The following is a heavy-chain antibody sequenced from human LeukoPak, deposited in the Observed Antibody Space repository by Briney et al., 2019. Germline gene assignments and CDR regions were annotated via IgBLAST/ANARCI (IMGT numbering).Heavy chain of an antibody. CDR1: GGSISSHY. CDR3: ARVQGGPSLYYFDY. CDR2: IYYSGST. Sequence: SETLSLTCTVSGGSISSHYWSWIRQPPGKGLEWIGYIYYSGSTNYNPSLKSRVTISVDTSKNQFSLRLSSVTAADTAVYYCARVQGGPSLYYFDYWGQGTLVTVSS. J-gene: IGHJ4*02. V-gene: IGHV4-59*11. D-gene: IGHD2-15*01.